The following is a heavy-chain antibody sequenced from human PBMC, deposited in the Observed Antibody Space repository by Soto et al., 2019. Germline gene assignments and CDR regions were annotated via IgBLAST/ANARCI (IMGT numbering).Heavy chain of an antibody. Sequence: PGESLKISCKGSGYTFTNYWIAWVRQMPGKGLEWMGIIYPGDSDTRYSPSFQGQVTISRDDSKTIAYLQMNSLKTEDTAVYYCTRWKESYSDYWGQGTLVTVSS. D-gene: IGHD1-1*01. CDR1: GYTFTNYW. J-gene: IGHJ4*02. CDR2: IYPGDSDT. CDR3: TRWKESYSDY. V-gene: IGHV5-51*01.